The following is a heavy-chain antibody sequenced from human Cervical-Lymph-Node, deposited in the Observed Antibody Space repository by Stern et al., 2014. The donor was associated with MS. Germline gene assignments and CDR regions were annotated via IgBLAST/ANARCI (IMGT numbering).Heavy chain of an antibody. CDR2: ISYDGGKT. CDR3: VGAQSGWLRVPIFDS. Sequence: VPLVESGGGVVKPGRSVRLSCAASGFTFSHYAMHWVRQAPGKGLEWVADISYDGGKTDYADSVQGRFTISSDNSQNTLYLQMNSLAIEGTSLYFWVGAQSGWLRVPIFDSWGQGTLVTVSS. J-gene: IGHJ4*02. D-gene: IGHD5-24*01. V-gene: IGHV3-30*04. CDR1: GFTFSHYA.